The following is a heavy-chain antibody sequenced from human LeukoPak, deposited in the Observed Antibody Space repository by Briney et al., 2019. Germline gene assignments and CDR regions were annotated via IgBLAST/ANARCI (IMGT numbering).Heavy chain of an antibody. Sequence: SETLSLTCTVSGGSISSGSYYWSWIRQPAEKGLEWIGRIYTSGSTNYNPSLKSRVTISVDTSKNQFSLKLSSVTAADTAVYYCAREWAYYDPSDWFDPWGQGTLVTVSS. V-gene: IGHV4-61*02. CDR1: GGSISSGSYY. CDR3: AREWAYYDPSDWFDP. CDR2: IYTSGST. J-gene: IGHJ5*02. D-gene: IGHD3-3*01.